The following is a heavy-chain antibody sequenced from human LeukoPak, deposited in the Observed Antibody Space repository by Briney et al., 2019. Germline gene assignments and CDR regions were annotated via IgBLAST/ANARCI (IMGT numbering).Heavy chain of an antibody. J-gene: IGHJ4*02. V-gene: IGHV4-39*01. Sequence: SETLSLTCTVSGGSISSSSYYWGWIRQPPGKGLEWIGSIYYSGSTYYNPSLKSRVTISVDTSKNQFSLKLSSVTAADTAVYYCARLSPMVRGVIDYWGQGTLVTVSS. CDR2: IYYSGST. CDR1: GGSISSSSYY. CDR3: ARLSPMVRGVIDY. D-gene: IGHD3-10*01.